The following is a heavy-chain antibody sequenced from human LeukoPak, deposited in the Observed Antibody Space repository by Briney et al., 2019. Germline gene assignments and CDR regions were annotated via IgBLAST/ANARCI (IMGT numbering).Heavy chain of an antibody. CDR3: AKDRIARTTVTTFDY. V-gene: IGHV3-23*01. CDR1: GFTFTSYA. D-gene: IGHD4-17*01. J-gene: IGHJ4*02. Sequence: GGSLRLSCAASGFTFTSYAMTWVRQAPGKGLEGVSSISGSGDSTYYADSVKGRFTISRDNSKNTLYLQMTSLRAEDTAIYYCAKDRIARTTVTTFDYWGQGTLVTVSS. CDR2: ISGSGDST.